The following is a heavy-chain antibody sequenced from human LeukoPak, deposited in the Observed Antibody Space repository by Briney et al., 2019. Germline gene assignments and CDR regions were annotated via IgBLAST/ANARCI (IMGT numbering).Heavy chain of an antibody. Sequence: ASVKVSCKASGYTFTIYYMHWVRQAPGQGLEWMGIINPSGGSTSYAQRFQGRVTMTRDTTTSTAYMELSSLRSEDTAVYYCARDYGGSGYPRYYFDYWGQGTLVTVSS. CDR3: ARDYGGSGYPRYYFDY. D-gene: IGHD3-22*01. CDR1: GYTFTIYY. J-gene: IGHJ4*02. CDR2: INPSGGST. V-gene: IGHV1-46*01.